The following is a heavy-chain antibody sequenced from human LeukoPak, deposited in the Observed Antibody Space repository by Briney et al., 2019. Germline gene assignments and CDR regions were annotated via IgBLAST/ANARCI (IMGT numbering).Heavy chain of an antibody. D-gene: IGHD6-19*01. CDR3: ARDRGYSSGWYFGY. V-gene: IGHV1-18*01. CDR1: GYSFTGNG. J-gene: IGHJ4*02. Sequence: ASVKVSCKASGYSFTGNGINWVRQAPGQGLEWMGWISTYNGNTNYAQNLQGRVSMTADTSTSTAYMELRSLRSDDTAVYYCARDRGYSSGWYFGYWGQGTLVTVSS. CDR2: ISTYNGNT.